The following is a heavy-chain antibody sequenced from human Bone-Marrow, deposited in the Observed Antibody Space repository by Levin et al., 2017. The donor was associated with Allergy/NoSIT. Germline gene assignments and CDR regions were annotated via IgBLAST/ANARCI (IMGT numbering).Heavy chain of an antibody. V-gene: IGHV1-46*01. J-gene: IGHJ5*01. CDR2: INPSSGRT. CDR3: ARDIYRFDRSSWFVY. CDR1: GYIFTSSD. D-gene: IGHD6-13*01. Sequence: RASVKVSCKSSGYIFTSSDMHWVRQAPGQGLEWMGLINPSSGRTTYAQRFQGRVTMTRDTSASTVYMEVSSLRSEDTAVYYCARDIYRFDRSSWFVYWGQGTLVTVSS.